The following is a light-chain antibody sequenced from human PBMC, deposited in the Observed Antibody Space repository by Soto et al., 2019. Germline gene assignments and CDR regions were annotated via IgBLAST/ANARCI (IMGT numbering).Light chain of an antibody. CDR2: AAS. CDR1: QDIGGG. V-gene: IGKV1-12*01. CDR3: LQDHNYPLT. Sequence: DIQMTQSPSSVSASVGDRITITCRASQDIGGGLAWFQQKPGKAPQYLIQAASILQSGVPSRFSGSGSGTDFTLTISSLQPEDFATYYCLQDHNYPLTFGGGTKVDIK. J-gene: IGKJ4*01.